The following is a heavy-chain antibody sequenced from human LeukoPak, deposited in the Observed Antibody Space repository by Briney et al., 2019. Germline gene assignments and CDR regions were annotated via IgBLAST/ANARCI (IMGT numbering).Heavy chain of an antibody. Sequence: ASVKVSCKXSGYTFTSYYMHWVRQAPGQGLEWMGIINPSGGSTSYAQKFQGRVTMTRDTSTSTVYMELSSLRSEDTAVYYCARDQWGIVVVPAAISPSFDPWGQGTLVTVSS. V-gene: IGHV1-46*03. J-gene: IGHJ5*02. CDR3: ARDQWGIVVVPAAISPSFDP. D-gene: IGHD2-2*02. CDR2: INPSGGST. CDR1: GYTFTSYY.